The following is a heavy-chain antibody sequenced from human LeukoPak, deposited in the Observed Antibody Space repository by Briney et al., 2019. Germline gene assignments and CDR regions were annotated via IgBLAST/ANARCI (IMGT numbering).Heavy chain of an antibody. Sequence: ETLSLTCTVSGGSISSYYWSWIRQPPGKGLEWVANIKQDGSEKYYVDSVKGRFTISRDNAKNSLYLQMNSLRAEDTALYYCARGGSSSWYGGRWGQGTMVTVSS. CDR2: IKQDGSEK. CDR1: GGSISSYY. CDR3: ARGGSSSWYGGR. D-gene: IGHD6-13*01. V-gene: IGHV3-7*01. J-gene: IGHJ3*01.